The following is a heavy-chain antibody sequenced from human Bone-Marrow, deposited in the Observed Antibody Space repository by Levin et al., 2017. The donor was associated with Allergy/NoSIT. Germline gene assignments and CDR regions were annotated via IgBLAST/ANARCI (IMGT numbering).Heavy chain of an antibody. V-gene: IGHV3-33*01. D-gene: IGHD3-10*01. J-gene: IGHJ4*02. CDR1: GFSFKNSG. Sequence: GESLKISCAASGFSFKNSGMLWVRQAPGKGLEWVAVIYFDGNKMFYADSVKGRFTVSRDTSHNTVYLQMRSLRAEDTGVYYCATSRVATPGYFDYWGQGVLVTVSP. CDR3: ATSRVATPGYFDY. CDR2: IYFDGNKM.